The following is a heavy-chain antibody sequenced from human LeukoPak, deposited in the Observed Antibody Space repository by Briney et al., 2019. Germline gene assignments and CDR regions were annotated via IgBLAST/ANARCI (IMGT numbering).Heavy chain of an antibody. Sequence: GVSLRLSCAASGFTFSSYGMHWVRQAPGKVLEWVAYIRFDGDDEHYLDSVKGRFSISRDNPRNTLYLQMNGLRPEDTAVYYCTGGGGYCSGGRCYGHYSMDVWGQGTTVTVSS. V-gene: IGHV3-30*02. CDR1: GFTFSSYG. CDR3: TGGGGYCSGGRCYGHYSMDV. J-gene: IGHJ6*02. CDR2: IRFDGDDE. D-gene: IGHD2-15*01.